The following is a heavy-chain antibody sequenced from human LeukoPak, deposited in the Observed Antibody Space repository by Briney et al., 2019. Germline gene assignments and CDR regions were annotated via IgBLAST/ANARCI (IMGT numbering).Heavy chain of an antibody. CDR3: AREVPQYSSSLSYFDY. Sequence: ASVKVSCKASGYTFTSYGISWVRQAPGQGLEWMGWISAYNGNTNYAQKLQGRVTMTTDTSTSTAYMELRSLRSEDTAVYYCAREVPQYSSSLSYFDYWGQGALVTVSS. V-gene: IGHV1-18*01. D-gene: IGHD6-13*01. CDR1: GYTFTSYG. J-gene: IGHJ4*02. CDR2: ISAYNGNT.